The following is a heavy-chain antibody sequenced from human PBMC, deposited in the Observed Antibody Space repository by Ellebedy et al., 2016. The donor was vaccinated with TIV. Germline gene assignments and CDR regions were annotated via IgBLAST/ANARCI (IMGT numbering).Heavy chain of an antibody. V-gene: IGHV3-7*01. J-gene: IGHJ4*02. D-gene: IGHD2-2*02. CDR1: GFTFSNYW. CDR3: ARSPYTGYPDLGFDY. CDR2: IKQDGSET. Sequence: PGGSLRLSCAASGFTFSNYWMSWVRQAPGKGLEWVANIKQDGSETYYVDSVKGRFTISRDNAKNSLYLQMNSLRADDTAVYYCARSPYTGYPDLGFDYWGQGSLVTVSP.